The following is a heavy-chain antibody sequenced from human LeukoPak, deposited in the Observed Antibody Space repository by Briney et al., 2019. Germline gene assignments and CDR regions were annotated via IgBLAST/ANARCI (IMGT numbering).Heavy chain of an antibody. D-gene: IGHD2-8*01. CDR1: GFTFSSYE. CDR3: TRGTDGLWDF. J-gene: IGHJ4*02. V-gene: IGHV3-30*04. CDR2: ISYDGSNK. Sequence: PGGSLRLSCAASGFTFSSYEMNWVRQAPGKGLEWVAVISYDGSNKYYADSVKGRFTISRDNAKNSLYLQMNSLRAEDTAVYYCTRGTDGLWDFWGQGTLVTVSS.